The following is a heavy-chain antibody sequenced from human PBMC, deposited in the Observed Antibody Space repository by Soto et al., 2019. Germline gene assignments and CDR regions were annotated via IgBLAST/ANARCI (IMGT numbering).Heavy chain of an antibody. CDR2: IFSSGSP. J-gene: IGHJ6*02. D-gene: IGHD3-10*01. CDR3: ARGINMVRGVITYYYYYYGMDV. Sequence: SETLSLTCSVSGGSIMNSDYYWGWIRQPPGEGLEWMGSIFSSGSPYNTPSFQSRVAMSVDTSNNQFSLRLRSVTDADTAVYYCARGINMVRGVITYYYYYYGMDVWGQGTTVTVSS. V-gene: IGHV4-39*01. CDR1: GGSIMNSDYY.